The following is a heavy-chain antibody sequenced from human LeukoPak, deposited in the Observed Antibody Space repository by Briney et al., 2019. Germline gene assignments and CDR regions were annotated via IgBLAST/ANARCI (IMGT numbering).Heavy chain of an antibody. D-gene: IGHD2-15*01. J-gene: IGHJ4*02. CDR3: ARAEALLPYLY. Sequence: GGSLRLSCAASGFSFSSYWMSWVRQAPGKGLEWVANINQDGSEKYHVDSVKGRFTISRDNAKNSLYLQMNSLRDEDTAVYYCARAEALLPYLYWGQGTLVTVSS. V-gene: IGHV3-7*02. CDR1: GFSFSSYW. CDR2: INQDGSEK.